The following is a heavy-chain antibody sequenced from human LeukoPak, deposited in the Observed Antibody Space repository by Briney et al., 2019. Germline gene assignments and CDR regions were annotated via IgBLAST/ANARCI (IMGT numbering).Heavy chain of an antibody. J-gene: IGHJ4*02. CDR3: ARAQYYYDRSGHFY. CDR1: GFTSSSYW. D-gene: IGHD3-22*01. CDR2: INGDGSST. V-gene: IGHV3-74*01. Sequence: PGGSLRLSCAASGFTSSSYWMHWVRQAPGKGLVWVSHINGDGSSTRYADSVKGRFTISRDNAKNTLYLQMNSLRAEDTAVYYCARAQYYYDRSGHFYWGQGTLVTVSS.